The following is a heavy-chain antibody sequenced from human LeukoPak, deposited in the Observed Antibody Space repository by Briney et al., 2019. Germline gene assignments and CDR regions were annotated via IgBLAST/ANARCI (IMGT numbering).Heavy chain of an antibody. CDR3: ARGFSETYYYGSGSYNWFDP. D-gene: IGHD3-10*01. CDR2: IYYSGST. J-gene: IGHJ5*02. V-gene: IGHV4-59*01. Sequence: SETLSLTCTVSGGSISNYYWNWIRQPPGKGLEWIGYIYYSGSTNYNPSLKSRVTISVDTSKNQFSLKLSSMTAADTAVYYCARGFSETYYYGSGSYNWFDPWGQGTLVTVSS. CDR1: GGSISNYY.